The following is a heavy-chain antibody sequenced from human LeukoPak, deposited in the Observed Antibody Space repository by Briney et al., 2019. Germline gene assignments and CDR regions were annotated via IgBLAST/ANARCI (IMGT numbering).Heavy chain of an antibody. CDR3: ATYDSSGYLDY. V-gene: IGHV1-18*01. CDR1: GYTFTSYG. CDR2: ISAYNGNT. D-gene: IGHD3-22*01. Sequence: ASVKVSCKASGYTFTSYGISWVRQAPGQGLEWMGWISAYNGNTNYAQKLQGRVTMTTDTSTSTAYMELSSLRSEDTAVYYCATYDSSGYLDYWGQGTLVTVSS. J-gene: IGHJ4*02.